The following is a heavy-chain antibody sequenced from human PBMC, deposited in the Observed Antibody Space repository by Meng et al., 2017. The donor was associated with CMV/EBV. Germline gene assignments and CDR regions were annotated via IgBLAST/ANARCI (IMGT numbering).Heavy chain of an antibody. CDR3: ARWGGYSYGYEETLDY. CDR2: IIPILGIA. CDR1: GGTFSSYT. V-gene: IGHV1-69*02. Sequence: QVQLEQYVAEVEMPGSSVKVSCKASGGTFSSYTISWVGQAPGQGLEGRGRIIPILGIANTAQKFQGRVTITSDKSTGTSYMELSSLRSEDTAVYYCARWGGYSYGYEETLDYWGQGTLVTVSS. D-gene: IGHD5-18*01. J-gene: IGHJ4*02.